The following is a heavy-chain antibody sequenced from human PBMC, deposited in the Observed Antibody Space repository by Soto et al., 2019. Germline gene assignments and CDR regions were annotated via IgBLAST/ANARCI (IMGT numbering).Heavy chain of an antibody. V-gene: IGHV3-23*01. CDR2: ISGSGGST. J-gene: IGHJ6*02. D-gene: IGHD3-3*01. CDR3: LKEVRDNDFWSWPGAV. Sequence: KGLEWVSAISGSGGSTSYAGSGKGRFTISRENSKNNLYLQMNSLRAEDTAVYFCLKEVRDNDFWSWPGAVWRHGSSVIVSS.